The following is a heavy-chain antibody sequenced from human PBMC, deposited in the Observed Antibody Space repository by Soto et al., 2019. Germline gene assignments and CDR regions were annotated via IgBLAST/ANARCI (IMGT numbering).Heavy chain of an antibody. CDR2: ISSSSSYI. V-gene: IGHV3-21*01. CDR1: GFTFSSYS. CDR3: ARTSQWLVSYYYYYGMDV. Sequence: GSLRLSCAASGFTFSSYSMNWVRQAPGKGLEWVSSISSSSSYIYYADSVKGRFTISRDNAKNSLYLQMNSLRAEDTAVYYCARTSQWLVSYYYYYGMDVWGQGTTVTVSS. J-gene: IGHJ6*02. D-gene: IGHD6-19*01.